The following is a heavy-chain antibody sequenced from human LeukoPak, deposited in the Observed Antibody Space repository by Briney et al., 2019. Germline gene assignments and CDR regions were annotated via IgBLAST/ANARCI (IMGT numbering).Heavy chain of an antibody. Sequence: PSGTLSLTCAVSGGSISSSNWWSWVRQPPGKGLEWIGEIFYSGSTNYNPSLKSRVTISVDKSKNQLSLRLSSVTAADTAVYYCARDRWLTPRYYYGMDVWGQGTTVTVSS. CDR3: ARDRWLTPRYYYGMDV. CDR1: GGSISSSNW. D-gene: IGHD3-22*01. V-gene: IGHV4-4*02. CDR2: IFYSGST. J-gene: IGHJ6*02.